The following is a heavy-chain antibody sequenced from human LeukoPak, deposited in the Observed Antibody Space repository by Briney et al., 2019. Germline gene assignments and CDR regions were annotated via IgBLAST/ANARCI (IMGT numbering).Heavy chain of an antibody. CDR1: GGTFSSYA. D-gene: IGHD1-26*01. CDR2: INPSGGST. V-gene: IGHV1-46*01. CDR3: ARDRWELHWFDP. J-gene: IGHJ5*02. Sequence: ASVKVSCKASGGTFSSYAISWVRQAPGQGLEWMGIINPSGGSTSYAQKFQGRVTMTRDTSTSTVYMELSSLRSEDTAVYYCARDRWELHWFDPWGQGTLVTVSS.